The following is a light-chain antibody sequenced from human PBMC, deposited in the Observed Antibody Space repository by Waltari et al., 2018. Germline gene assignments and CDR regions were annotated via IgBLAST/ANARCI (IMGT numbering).Light chain of an antibody. Sequence: EIVLTQSPGTLSLSPGKRATLACRASQSVGRSLAWYQQKPGQAPRLLIYDTSRRATGIPDRFSGSGSGTDFSLTISRLEPEDFAVYYCQHYLRLPATFGQGTKVEI. CDR2: DTS. CDR3: QHYLRLPAT. V-gene: IGKV3-20*01. J-gene: IGKJ1*01. CDR1: QSVGRS.